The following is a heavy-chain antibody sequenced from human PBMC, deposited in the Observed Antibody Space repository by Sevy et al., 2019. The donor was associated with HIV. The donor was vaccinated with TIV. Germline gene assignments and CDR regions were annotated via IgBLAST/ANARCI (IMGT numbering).Heavy chain of an antibody. CDR2: FDPEDGET. V-gene: IGHV1-24*01. Sequence: ASVKVSCKVSGSTLTQLSMHWVRQAPGKGLEWMATFDPEDGETFFAQKFQGRVTMTEDTSTDTAYMELSSLRSEDTAVYYCATTMDYYDSSGYPFDDWGQGTLVTVSS. J-gene: IGHJ4*02. CDR3: ATTMDYYDSSGYPFDD. D-gene: IGHD3-22*01. CDR1: GSTLTQLS.